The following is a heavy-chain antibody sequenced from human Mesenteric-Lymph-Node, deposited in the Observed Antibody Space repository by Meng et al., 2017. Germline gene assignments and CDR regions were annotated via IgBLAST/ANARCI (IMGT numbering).Heavy chain of an antibody. CDR3: VASSASFARSGSFDY. J-gene: IGHJ4*02. CDR1: GFTFSSYE. CDR2: ISRSGRNI. D-gene: IGHD3-22*01. V-gene: IGHV3-48*03. Sequence: GESLKISCAASGFTFSSYEMNWVRQAPGKGLEWLSYISRSGRNIYYAASVKGRFTISTDSAKNSLYLQMNSLRAEDTAVYYCVASSASFARSGSFDYWGQGTLVTVSS.